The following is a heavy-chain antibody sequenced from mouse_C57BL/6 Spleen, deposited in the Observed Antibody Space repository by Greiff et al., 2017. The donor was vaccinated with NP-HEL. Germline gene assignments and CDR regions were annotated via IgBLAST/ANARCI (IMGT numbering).Heavy chain of an antibody. Sequence: VQLQQSGPELVKPGASVKISCKASGYAFSSSWMNWVKQRPGKGLEWIGRIYPGDGDTNYNGKFKGKATLTADKSSSTAYMQLSSLTSEDSAVYFCARYDYGYFDYWRQGTTLTVSS. V-gene: IGHV1-82*01. CDR3: ARYDYGYFDY. J-gene: IGHJ2*01. CDR1: GYAFSSSW. CDR2: IYPGDGDT. D-gene: IGHD2-4*01.